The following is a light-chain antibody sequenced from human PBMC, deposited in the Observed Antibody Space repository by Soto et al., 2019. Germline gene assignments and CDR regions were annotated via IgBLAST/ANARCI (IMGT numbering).Light chain of an antibody. J-gene: IGKJ1*01. CDR3: QQYGSTPPT. V-gene: IGKV3-20*01. Sequence: VLTQSACTLSVSPGERVTVTCGASQSVTGNYLAWYQQRPGQAPRLLIYGASYRATGIPDRFSGSGSGTDFSLTISRLEPEDFAVYCCQQYGSTPPTFGQGTKVDIK. CDR1: QSVTGNY. CDR2: GAS.